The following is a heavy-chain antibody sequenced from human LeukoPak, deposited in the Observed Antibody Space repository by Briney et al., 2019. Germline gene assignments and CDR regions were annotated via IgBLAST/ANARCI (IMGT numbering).Heavy chain of an antibody. Sequence: GGSLRLSCAASGFTFSDYYMSWIRQAPGKGLEWVSYISSSGSTLYYADSVKGRITISRDNAKNSLYLQMNSLRAEDTAVYYCAKTRPLDSSSWSHGDYWGQGTLVTVSS. D-gene: IGHD6-13*01. V-gene: IGHV3-11*01. J-gene: IGHJ4*02. CDR3: AKTRPLDSSSWSHGDY. CDR2: ISSSGSTL. CDR1: GFTFSDYY.